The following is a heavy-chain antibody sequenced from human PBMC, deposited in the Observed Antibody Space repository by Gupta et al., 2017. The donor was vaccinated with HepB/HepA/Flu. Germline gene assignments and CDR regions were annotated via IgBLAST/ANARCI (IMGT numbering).Heavy chain of an antibody. CDR1: GFTFSNAW. CDR2: IKSKTDGGTT. D-gene: IGHD6-19*01. CDR3: TTDVYSSGWYVNY. J-gene: IGHJ4*02. V-gene: IGHV3-15*01. Sequence: EVQLVESGGGLVKPGGSLRLSCAASGFTFSNAWMSWVRQAPGKGLEWVGRIKSKTDGGTTDYAAPVKGRFTISRDDSKNTLYLQMNSLKTEDTAVYYCTTDVYSSGWYVNYWGQGTLVTVSS.